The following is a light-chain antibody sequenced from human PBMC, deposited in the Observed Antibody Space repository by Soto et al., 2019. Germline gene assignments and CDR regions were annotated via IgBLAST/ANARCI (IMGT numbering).Light chain of an antibody. CDR1: SSDIGAYNY. V-gene: IGLV2-14*01. J-gene: IGLJ2*01. CDR2: EVS. CDR3: NSFASSNSLI. Sequence: QSALTQPASVSGSLGQSITMSGTGTSSDIGAYNYVSWYQQHPGKAPKLIIYEVSYRPSGVSNRFSASKSANTASLTISGLQAEDEADYYCNSFASSNSLIFGGGTKLTVL.